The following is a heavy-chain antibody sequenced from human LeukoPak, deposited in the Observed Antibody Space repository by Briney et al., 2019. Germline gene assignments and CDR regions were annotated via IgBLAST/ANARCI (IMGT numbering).Heavy chain of an antibody. CDR3: AKASGYSSSWYSFFD. CDR2: IYSGGST. D-gene: IGHD6-13*01. V-gene: IGHV3-53*01. J-gene: IGHJ4*02. Sequence: GGSLRLSCAASGFTVSSKYMSWVRQAPGKGLEWVSVIYSGGSTYYADSVKGRFTISRDNSKNTLYLQMNSLRAEDTAVYYCAKASGYSSSWYSFFDWGQGTLVTVSS. CDR1: GFTVSSKY.